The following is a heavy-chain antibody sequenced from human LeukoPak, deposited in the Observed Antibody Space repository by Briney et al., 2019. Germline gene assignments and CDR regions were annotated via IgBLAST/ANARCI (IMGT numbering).Heavy chain of an antibody. J-gene: IGHJ4*02. CDR1: GGSISSSSYY. Sequence: SETLSLTCTVSGGSISSSSYYWGWIRQPPGKGLEWIGSIYYSGSTYYNPSLKSRVTISVDTSKNQFSLKLSSVTAADTAVYYCARILWFGELRMDYWGQGTLVTVSS. V-gene: IGHV4-39*01. CDR2: IYYSGST. CDR3: ARILWFGELRMDY. D-gene: IGHD3-10*01.